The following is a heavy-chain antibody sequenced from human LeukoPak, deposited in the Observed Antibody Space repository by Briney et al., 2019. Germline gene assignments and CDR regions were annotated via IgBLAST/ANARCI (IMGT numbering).Heavy chain of an antibody. Sequence: GESLKISCKGSGYSFTNYWIGWVRQMPGKGLEWMGIIYPGDSDTRYSPSFQGQVTISADKSINTAYLRWSSLKASDTAMYYCARSRDDYNFPGLHWGQGTLVTVSS. CDR1: GYSFTNYW. V-gene: IGHV5-51*01. CDR3: ARSRDDYNFPGLH. CDR2: IYPGDSDT. D-gene: IGHD5-24*01. J-gene: IGHJ4*02.